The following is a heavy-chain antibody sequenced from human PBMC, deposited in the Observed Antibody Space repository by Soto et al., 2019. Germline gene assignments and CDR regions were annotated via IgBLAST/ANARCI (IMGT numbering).Heavy chain of an antibody. CDR2: IIPIFGTA. CDR1: GGTFSSYA. V-gene: IGHV1-69*13. CDR3: AGEATGCICSGKYRY. Sequence: SVKVSCKASGGTFSSYAISWVRQAPGQGLEWMGGIIPIFGTANYAQKFQGRVTITADESTSTAYMELSSLRSEDTAGYYCAGEATGCICSGKYRYWGQGPLVTVSS. J-gene: IGHJ4*02. D-gene: IGHD2-15*01.